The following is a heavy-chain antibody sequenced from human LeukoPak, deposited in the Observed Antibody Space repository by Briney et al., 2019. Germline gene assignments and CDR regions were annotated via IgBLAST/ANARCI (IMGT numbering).Heavy chain of an antibody. CDR2: IYYSGST. Sequence: SETLSLTCTVSGGSISSYYWSWIRQPPGKGLEWIGYIYYSGSTNYNPSLKSRVTISVDTSKNQFSPKLSSVTAADTAVYYCARCGYSYGHDPWGQGTLVTVSS. CDR1: GGSISSYY. V-gene: IGHV4-59*01. J-gene: IGHJ5*02. D-gene: IGHD5-18*01. CDR3: ARCGYSYGHDP.